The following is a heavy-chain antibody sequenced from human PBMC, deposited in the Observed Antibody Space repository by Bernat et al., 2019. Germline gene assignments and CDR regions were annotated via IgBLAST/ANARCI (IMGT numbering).Heavy chain of an antibody. V-gene: IGHV3-74*01. Sequence: EVHLVESGGGLVQTGGSLRLSCAVSGFPFSSSWMHWVRQAPGKGLVWVSRMNSDGSTINYADSVKGRFTISRDNAKNTLYLQINSLSAEDTAVYSCATAGSYRFDYWGQGILVTVSS. D-gene: IGHD1-26*01. CDR1: GFPFSSSW. CDR3: ATAGSYRFDY. CDR2: MNSDGSTI. J-gene: IGHJ4*02.